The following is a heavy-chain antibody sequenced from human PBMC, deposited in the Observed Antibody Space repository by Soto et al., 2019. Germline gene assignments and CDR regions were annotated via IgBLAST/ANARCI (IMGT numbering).Heavy chain of an antibody. CDR1: GFTFSSYS. CDR2: ISSSSSYM. CDR3: ARDQGNSYDY. Sequence: SGGSLRLSCAASGFTFSSYSLNWVRQAPGKGLEWVSSISSSSSYMYYEDSVRGRFTISRDNAKKSLYLQMNSLRADDTAVYYCARDQGNSYDYWGQGTLVTVSS. J-gene: IGHJ4*02. D-gene: IGHD6-6*01. V-gene: IGHV3-21*01.